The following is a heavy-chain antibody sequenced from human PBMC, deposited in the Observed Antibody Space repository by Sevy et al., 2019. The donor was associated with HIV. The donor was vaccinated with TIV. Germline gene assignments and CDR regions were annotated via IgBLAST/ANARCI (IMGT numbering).Heavy chain of an antibody. Sequence: GGSLRLSCAASGFTFNDYDMSWVRQAPGKGLKWVSAINWNGAGISYADSVKGRFTVSRDNAKNSLYLQMNTLRVEDTAFYYCAREKFCGGDCYYFDYWGQGILVTVSS. CDR1: GFTFNDYD. CDR2: INWNGAGI. CDR3: AREKFCGGDCYYFDY. D-gene: IGHD2-21*02. V-gene: IGHV3-20*04. J-gene: IGHJ4*02.